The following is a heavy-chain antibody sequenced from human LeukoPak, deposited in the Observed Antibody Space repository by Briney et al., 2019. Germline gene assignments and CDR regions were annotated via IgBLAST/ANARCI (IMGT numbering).Heavy chain of an antibody. CDR3: ARGASIAAPTFDY. D-gene: IGHD6-6*01. V-gene: IGHV1-69*04. Sequence: ASVKVSCKASGGTFSSYAISWVRQAPGQGLEWMGRIIPIFGIANYAQKFQGRVTITADKSTSTAYMELSSLRSEDTAVYYCARGASIAAPTFDYWGQGTLVTVS. CDR1: GGTFSSYA. CDR2: IIPIFGIA. J-gene: IGHJ4*02.